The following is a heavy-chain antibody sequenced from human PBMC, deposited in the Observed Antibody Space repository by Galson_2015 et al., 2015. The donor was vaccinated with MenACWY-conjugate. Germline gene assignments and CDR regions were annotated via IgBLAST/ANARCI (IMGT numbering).Heavy chain of an antibody. V-gene: IGHV3-74*01. D-gene: IGHD1-26*01. Sequence: SLRLSCAASGFIFNTCWMHWVRQAPGKGLVWVSRINPGGSSTTYVDSVKDRFTISRDNAKNTLYLQMNSLRPEDTAVFYCAKTRGASFYFDSWGQGTLVTVSS. J-gene: IGHJ4*02. CDR3: AKTRGASFYFDS. CDR2: INPGGSST. CDR1: GFIFNTCW.